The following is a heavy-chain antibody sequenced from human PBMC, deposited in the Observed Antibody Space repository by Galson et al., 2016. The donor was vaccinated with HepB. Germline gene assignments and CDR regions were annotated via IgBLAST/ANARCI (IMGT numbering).Heavy chain of an antibody. V-gene: IGHV1-18*04. CDR3: AAAVAGNFDY. CDR2: ISAYSGNT. CDR1: GYTFTSYG. D-gene: IGHD6-19*01. J-gene: IGHJ4*02. Sequence: SCKASGYTFTSYGITWVRQAPGQGLEWMGWISAYSGNTNYAQKLQGRVTMTTDTSTSTAYMELRSLRSDDTAVYYCAAAVAGNFDYWGQGILVTVSS.